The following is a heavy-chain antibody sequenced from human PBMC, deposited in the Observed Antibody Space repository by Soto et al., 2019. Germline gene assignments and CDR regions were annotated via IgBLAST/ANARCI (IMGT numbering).Heavy chain of an antibody. Sequence: GESLKISCQGSGYSFTSYWIGWVRQMPGKGLEWMGIIYPGDSDTRYSPSFQGQVTISADKSISTAYLQWSSLKASDTAMYYCARHIFRGCSSTSCYIPYYYYYGMDVWGQGTTVTVSS. J-gene: IGHJ6*02. CDR1: GYSFTSYW. V-gene: IGHV5-51*01. CDR2: IYPGDSDT. CDR3: ARHIFRGCSSTSCYIPYYYYYGMDV. D-gene: IGHD2-2*02.